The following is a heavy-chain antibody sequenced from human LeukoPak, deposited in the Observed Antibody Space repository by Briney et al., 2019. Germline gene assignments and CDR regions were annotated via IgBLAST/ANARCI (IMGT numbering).Heavy chain of an antibody. CDR2: IYYSGST. V-gene: IGHV4-59*12. CDR3: ARVGILTGYLDY. D-gene: IGHD3-9*01. CDR1: GGSISSYY. J-gene: IGHJ4*02. Sequence: SETLSLTCTVSGGSISSYYWSWIRQPPGKGLEWIGYIYYSGSTNYNPSLKSRVTISVDTSKNQFSLKLSSVTAADTAVYYCARVGILTGYLDYWGQGTLVTVSS.